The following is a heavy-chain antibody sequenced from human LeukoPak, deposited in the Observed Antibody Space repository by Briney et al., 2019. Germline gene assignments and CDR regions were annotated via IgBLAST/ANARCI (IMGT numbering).Heavy chain of an antibody. Sequence: ASVKVSCKASGYTFTGYYMHWVRQAPGKGREGMGCINPNSGGTNYAQKFQGWVTMTRDTSISTAYMELSRLRSDDTAVYYCARDLSSPLAGYYYGSGSTWFDPWGQGTLVTVSS. CDR3: ARDLSSPLAGYYYGSGSTWFDP. J-gene: IGHJ5*02. CDR1: GYTFTGYY. D-gene: IGHD3-10*01. V-gene: IGHV1-2*04. CDR2: INPNSGGT.